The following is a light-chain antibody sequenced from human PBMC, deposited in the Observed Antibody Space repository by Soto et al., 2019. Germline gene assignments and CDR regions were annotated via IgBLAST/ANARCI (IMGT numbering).Light chain of an antibody. J-gene: IGKJ3*01. V-gene: IGKV1-5*03. CDR1: QSINSW. CDR3: QPYNTYSGT. Sequence: DIQMTQSPSTLSAFVGDRVTITCRASQSINSWLAWYQQKPGKAPKLLIYRASSLESGVPSRFSGSGSGTEFTLSISGLQPDDFSTYYCQPYNTYSGTFGPGTKADIK. CDR2: RAS.